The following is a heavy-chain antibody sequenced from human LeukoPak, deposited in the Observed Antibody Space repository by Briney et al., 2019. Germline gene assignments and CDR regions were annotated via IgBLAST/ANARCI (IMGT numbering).Heavy chain of an antibody. J-gene: IGHJ4*02. CDR3: AKGRYISGWLFDS. V-gene: IGHV3-23*01. Sequence: PGGSLRLSCAASGFAFSNFAISWVRQAPGKGPEWISSISGSGGSIYSADSMKGRFTISRDNSRNRLYLQMNSLRAEDTAVYYCAKGRYISGWLFDSWGQGTLVTVSS. D-gene: IGHD6-19*01. CDR2: ISGSGGSI. CDR1: GFAFSNFA.